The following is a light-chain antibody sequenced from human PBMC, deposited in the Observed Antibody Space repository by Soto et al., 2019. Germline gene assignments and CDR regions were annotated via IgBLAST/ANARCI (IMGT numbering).Light chain of an antibody. CDR3: CSYAGTYTVF. J-gene: IGLJ2*01. Sequence: QSVLTQPRSVSGSPGQSVTISCTGSSSDVGGYNYVSWYQHHPDKVPTLIIFGVSKRPSGVPDRFSGSKSGNTASLTISGLQAEDEADYFCCSYAGTYTVFFGGGTKLTVL. CDR1: SSDVGGYNY. CDR2: GVS. V-gene: IGLV2-11*01.